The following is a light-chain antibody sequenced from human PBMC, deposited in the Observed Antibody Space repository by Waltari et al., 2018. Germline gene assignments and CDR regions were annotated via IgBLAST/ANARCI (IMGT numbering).Light chain of an antibody. CDR2: LAS. Sequence: DIVMTQSPLSLPVTPGEPASISCRSSRALRHSNGINYLGWYLQKPGQSPQLLIPLASYRASGVPDRFSGRGSGTDFTLEISRVEAEDVGIYYCMQTLQTPYTFGQGTKLEIK. J-gene: IGKJ2*01. CDR1: RALRHSNGINY. V-gene: IGKV2-28*01. CDR3: MQTLQTPYT.